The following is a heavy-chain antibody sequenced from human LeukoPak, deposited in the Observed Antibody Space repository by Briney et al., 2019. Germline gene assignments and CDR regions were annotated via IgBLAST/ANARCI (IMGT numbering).Heavy chain of an antibody. CDR1: GFTFSSYS. CDR3: AKAGGSTSRPYYFDY. V-gene: IGHV3-21*04. Sequence: GGSLRLSCAASGFTFSSYSMNWVRQAPGKGLEWVSSISSSSSYIYYADSVKGRFTISRDNSKNTLYLQMNSLRAEDTAVYYCAKAGGSTSRPYYFDYWGQGTLVTVSS. J-gene: IGHJ4*02. D-gene: IGHD2-2*01. CDR2: ISSSSSYI.